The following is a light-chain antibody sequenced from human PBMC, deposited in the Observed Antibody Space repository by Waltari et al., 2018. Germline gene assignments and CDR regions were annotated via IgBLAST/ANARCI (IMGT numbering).Light chain of an antibody. Sequence: SYDLTQSPSVSVSLGQAAPISCAGDKLTFKYVSWYRQRPGQSPELLIFQDIKRPSGVPERFSGSNSGHPATLTISGTQSLDEADYYCQAWDRRSVVFGGGTKLIVL. V-gene: IGLV3-1*01. CDR3: QAWDRRSVV. CDR2: QDI. J-gene: IGLJ2*01. CDR1: KLTFKY.